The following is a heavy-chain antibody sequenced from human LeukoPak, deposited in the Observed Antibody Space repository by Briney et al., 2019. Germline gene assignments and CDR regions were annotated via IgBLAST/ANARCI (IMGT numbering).Heavy chain of an antibody. J-gene: IGHJ3*02. CDR2: IIPIFGTA. CDR3: ASRGVATVTEDAFDI. D-gene: IGHD4-17*01. Sequence: ASVKVSCKASGGTFSSYAISWVRQAPGQGLEWMGGIIPIFGTANYAQKFQGRVTITADESTSTAYMELSSLRSEDTAVYYCASRGVATVTEDAFDIWGQGTMVTVSS. V-gene: IGHV1-69*13. CDR1: GGTFSSYA.